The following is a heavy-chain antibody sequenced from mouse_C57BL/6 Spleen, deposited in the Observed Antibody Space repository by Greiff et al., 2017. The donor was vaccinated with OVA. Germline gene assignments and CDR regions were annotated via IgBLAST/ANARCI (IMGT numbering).Heavy chain of an antibody. V-gene: IGHV1-82*01. J-gene: IGHJ4*01. CDR2: IYPGDGDT. D-gene: IGHD2-4*01. CDR1: GYAFSSSW. CDR3: ASDYCYAMDY. Sequence: VQLQQSGPELVKPGASVKISCKASGYAFSSSWMNWVKQRPGKGLEWIGRIYPGDGDTNYNGKFKGKATLTADKSSSTAYIQRSSLTSEDSAVYFGASDYCYAMDYWGQGTSVTVSS.